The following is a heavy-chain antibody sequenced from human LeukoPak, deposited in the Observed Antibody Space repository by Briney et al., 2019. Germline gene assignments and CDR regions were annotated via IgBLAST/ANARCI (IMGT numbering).Heavy chain of an antibody. CDR3: ARGMHGTYNWFDP. Sequence: PSETLSLTCTVSGGSISSYYWMWIRQPPGKGLEWIGYIYYSGSANYNPSLKSRVTISVDTSKNQFSLKLSPVTAADTAVYYCARGMHGTYNWFDPWGQGALVTVSS. CDR1: GGSISSYY. CDR2: IYYSGSA. D-gene: IGHD5-24*01. V-gene: IGHV4-59*01. J-gene: IGHJ5*02.